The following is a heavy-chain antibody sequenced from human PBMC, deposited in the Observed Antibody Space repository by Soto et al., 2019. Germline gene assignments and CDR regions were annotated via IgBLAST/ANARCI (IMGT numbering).Heavy chain of an antibody. Sequence: GGSLRLSCAASGFTFSSYSMNWVRQAPGKGLEWVSYISSSSSTIYYADSVKGRFTISRDNAKNSLYLQMNSLRDEDTAVYYCAREDDFWSVRGMDVWGQGTTVTVSS. CDR2: ISSSSSTI. D-gene: IGHD3-3*01. V-gene: IGHV3-48*02. CDR3: AREDDFWSVRGMDV. CDR1: GFTFSSYS. J-gene: IGHJ6*02.